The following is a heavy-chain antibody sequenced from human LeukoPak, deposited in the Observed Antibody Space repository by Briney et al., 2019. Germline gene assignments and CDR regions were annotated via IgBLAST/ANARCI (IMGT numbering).Heavy chain of an antibody. J-gene: IGHJ3*02. V-gene: IGHV3-74*01. CDR1: GFTFSSYW. CDR2: INSDGSST. Sequence: PGGSLRLSCAASGFTFSSYWMHWVRQAPGKGLVWVSRINSDGSSTSYADSVKGRFTISRDNAKNTLYLQMNSLRAEDTAVYYCASIEDYYDSSGLDAFDIWGQGTMVAVSS. D-gene: IGHD3-22*01. CDR3: ASIEDYYDSSGLDAFDI.